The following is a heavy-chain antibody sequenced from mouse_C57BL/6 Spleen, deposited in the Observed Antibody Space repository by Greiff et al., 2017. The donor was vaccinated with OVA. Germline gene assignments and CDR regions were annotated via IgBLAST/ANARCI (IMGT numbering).Heavy chain of an antibody. Sequence: QVQLQQSGAELVKPGASVKLSCKASGYTFTSYWMQWVKQRPGQGLEWIGEIDPSDSYTNYNQKFKGKATLTVDTSSSTAYMQLSSLTSEDSAVYYCARRGLYYYAMDYWGQGTSVTVSS. V-gene: IGHV1-50*01. CDR2: IDPSDSYT. J-gene: IGHJ4*01. D-gene: IGHD3-2*02. CDR3: ARRGLYYYAMDY. CDR1: GYTFTSYW.